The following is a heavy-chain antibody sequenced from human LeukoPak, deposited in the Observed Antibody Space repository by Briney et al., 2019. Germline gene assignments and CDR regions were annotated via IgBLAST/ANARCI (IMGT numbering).Heavy chain of an antibody. D-gene: IGHD6-13*01. Sequence: GGSLRLSCAASGFSFDDYGMNWVRQAPGKGLEWVSDINWNGGNTVYADSVKGRFTISRDNAKNSLYPQMNSLRAEDTAFYYCARGEAAAGNGIDYWGQGTLVTVSS. V-gene: IGHV3-20*04. CDR2: INWNGGNT. CDR3: ARGEAAAGNGIDY. J-gene: IGHJ4*02. CDR1: GFSFDDYG.